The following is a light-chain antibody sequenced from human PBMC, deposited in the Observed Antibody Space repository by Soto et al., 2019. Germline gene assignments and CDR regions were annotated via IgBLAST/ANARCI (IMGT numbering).Light chain of an antibody. CDR2: DAS. Sequence: EIMLTQAPGTLSLAPGDRATLSCRASQSVVGSYLAWYQQKPGQAPRLLIYDASSRATGIPDRFSGSGSGTDFTLTISRLEPEDFAVYYCQQYASSPRTFGQGTKVDIK. CDR3: QQYASSPRT. J-gene: IGKJ1*01. V-gene: IGKV3-20*01. CDR1: QSVVGSY.